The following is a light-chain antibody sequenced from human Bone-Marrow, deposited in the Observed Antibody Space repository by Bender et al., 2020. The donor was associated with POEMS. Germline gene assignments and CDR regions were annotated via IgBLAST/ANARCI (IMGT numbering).Light chain of an antibody. Sequence: QSALTQPASVSGSPGQPITISCTGTTDDVGNYDLVSWYQQHPGKAPKLIIYEGSQRPSGLSDRFSGSKSGNTASLTVSGLQAEDEADYYCCSYSGGYTWVFGGGTKLTVL. CDR3: CSYSGGYTWV. CDR1: TDDVGNYDL. J-gene: IGLJ3*02. CDR2: EGS. V-gene: IGLV2-14*02.